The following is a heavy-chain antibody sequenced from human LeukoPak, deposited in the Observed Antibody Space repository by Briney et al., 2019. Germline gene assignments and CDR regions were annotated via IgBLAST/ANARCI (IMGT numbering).Heavy chain of an antibody. J-gene: IGHJ4*02. D-gene: IGHD1-26*01. V-gene: IGHV1-69*02. CDR1: GGTFSSYT. CDR2: IIPILGIA. Sequence: ASVKVSCKASGGTFSSYTISWVRQAPGPGLEWMGRIIPILGIANYAQKFQGRVTITADKSPSTAYMELSSLRSEDTAVYYCARQIVGATTPLDYWGQGTLVTVSS. CDR3: ARQIVGATTPLDY.